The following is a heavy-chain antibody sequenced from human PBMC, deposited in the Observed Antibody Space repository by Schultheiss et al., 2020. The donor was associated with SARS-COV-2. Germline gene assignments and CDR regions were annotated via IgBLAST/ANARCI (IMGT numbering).Heavy chain of an antibody. D-gene: IGHD6-13*01. CDR2: IRNKANSHTT. CDR3: TSSSWYLYFDY. Sequence: GGSLRLSCAASGFTFSSYEMNWVRQAPGKGLEWVGRIRNKANSHTTEYAASVKGRFTISRDDSNSIAYLQMNSLKTEDTAVYYCTSSSWYLYFDYWGQGTLVTVSS. J-gene: IGHJ4*02. CDR1: GFTFSSYE. V-gene: IGHV3-72*01.